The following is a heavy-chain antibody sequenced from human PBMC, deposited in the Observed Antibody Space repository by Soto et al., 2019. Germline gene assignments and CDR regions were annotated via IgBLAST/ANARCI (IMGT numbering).Heavy chain of an antibody. V-gene: IGHV4-39*01. CDR2: IYYSGST. D-gene: IGHD6-6*01. Sequence: PSETLSLTCTVSGGSISSSSYYWGWIRQPPGKGLEWIGSIYYSGSTYYNPSLKSRVTISVGTSKNQFSLKLSSVTAADTAVYYCARNEGDIEYSSSSEGMSLYFDYWGQGTLVTVSS. CDR1: GGSISSSSYY. CDR3: ARNEGDIEYSSSSEGMSLYFDY. J-gene: IGHJ4*02.